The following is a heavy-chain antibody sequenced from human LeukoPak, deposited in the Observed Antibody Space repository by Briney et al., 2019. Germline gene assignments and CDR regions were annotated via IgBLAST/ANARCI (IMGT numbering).Heavy chain of an antibody. V-gene: IGHV3-74*01. CDR3: ACDRYYHPDY. Sequence: GGSLRLSCAASGLDLSGYWMHWVRQAPGKGLVWVSRINSDGSSTTYANSVQGRFTISRDNAKNTLYLQMSSLRAEDTAVYYCACDRYYHPDYWGQGTLVTVSS. CDR1: GLDLSGYW. D-gene: IGHD2-21*01. J-gene: IGHJ4*02. CDR2: INSDGSST.